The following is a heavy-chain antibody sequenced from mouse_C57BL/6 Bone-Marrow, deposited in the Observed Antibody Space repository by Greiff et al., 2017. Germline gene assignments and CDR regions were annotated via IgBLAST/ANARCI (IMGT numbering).Heavy chain of an antibody. CDR3: ANSNSYFDY. Sequence: VQLQQSGAELARPGASVKMSCKASGYTFTSYTMHWVKQRPGQGLEWIGYINPSSGYTKYNQKFKDKATLTADKSSSTAYMQLSSLTSEDSAVYDCANSNSYFDYWGQGTTLTVSS. J-gene: IGHJ2*01. CDR2: INPSSGYT. V-gene: IGHV1-4*01. D-gene: IGHD4-1*01. CDR1: GYTFTSYT.